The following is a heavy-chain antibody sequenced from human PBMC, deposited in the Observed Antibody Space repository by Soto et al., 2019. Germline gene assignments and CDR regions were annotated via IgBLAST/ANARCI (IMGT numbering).Heavy chain of an antibody. Sequence: QVQLQLSGPGLMKPSQTLSLTCAISGDSVSSNSAGWNWVRQTPSRGLEWLGRTYYKSKWLNNYAVSVKSRITINPDTSQNQFSLQLDSVTPEDTAVYYCARGSWDDVSGHYYMDVWGKGTTVTVSS. CDR3: ARGSWDDVSGHYYMDV. V-gene: IGHV6-1*01. J-gene: IGHJ6*03. CDR1: GDSVSSNSAG. D-gene: IGHD5-12*01. CDR2: TYYKSKWLN.